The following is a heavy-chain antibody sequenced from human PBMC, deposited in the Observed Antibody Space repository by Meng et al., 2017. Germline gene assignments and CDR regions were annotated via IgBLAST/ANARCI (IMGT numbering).Heavy chain of an antibody. J-gene: IGHJ4*02. CDR1: GFTFSDYY. V-gene: IGHV3-11*01. D-gene: IGHD3-16*01. CDR3: ARVLDRSGGADY. CDR2: ISSSGSTI. Sequence: QGHLVESVGGLVEPGGSLRLSCAASGFTFSDYYMGWIRQAPGKGLEWVSYISSSGSTIYYADSVKGRFTISRDNAKNSLYLQMNSLRAEDTAVYYCARVLDRSGGADYWGQGTLVTVSS.